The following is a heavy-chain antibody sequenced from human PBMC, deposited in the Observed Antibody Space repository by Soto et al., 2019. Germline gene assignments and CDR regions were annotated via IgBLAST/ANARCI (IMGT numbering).Heavy chain of an antibody. Sequence: GGSLRLSCAASGFTFSSYEMNWVRQAPGKGLEWVSYISSSGSTIYYADSVKGRFTISRDNTKNSLYLQMNSLRAEDTAVYYCARDGAGTGAFDIWGQGTMVTVSS. J-gene: IGHJ3*02. CDR2: ISSSGSTI. D-gene: IGHD6-13*01. CDR3: ARDGAGTGAFDI. V-gene: IGHV3-48*03. CDR1: GFTFSSYE.